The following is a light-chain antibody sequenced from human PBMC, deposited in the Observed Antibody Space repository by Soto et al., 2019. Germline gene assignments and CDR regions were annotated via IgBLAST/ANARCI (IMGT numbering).Light chain of an antibody. J-gene: IGLJ3*02. Sequence: QSALTQPPSVSGAPGQRVIISCTGSGSNIGAGPDVHWYQQLPGTTPRLLIHENANRPSGVPDRFSGFKSGTSASLAITGLQAEDEADYYCQSYDTSLHVWVFGGGTKLTVL. CDR1: GSNIGAGPD. CDR2: ENA. CDR3: QSYDTSLHVWV. V-gene: IGLV1-40*01.